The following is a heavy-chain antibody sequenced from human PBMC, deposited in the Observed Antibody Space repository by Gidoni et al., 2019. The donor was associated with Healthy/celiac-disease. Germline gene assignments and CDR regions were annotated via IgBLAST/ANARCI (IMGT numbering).Heavy chain of an antibody. CDR1: GGSISSYY. J-gene: IGHJ3*02. D-gene: IGHD3-9*01. CDR2: IYYSGST. CDR3: ARHRDILTGYRDAFDI. V-gene: IGHV4-59*08. Sequence: QVQLQESGPGLVKPSETLSLTCTVSGGSISSYYWSWIRQPPGKGLEWIEYIYYSGSTNYNPSLKSRVTISVDMSKNQFSLKLSSVTAADTAVYYCARHRDILTGYRDAFDIWGQGTMVTVSS.